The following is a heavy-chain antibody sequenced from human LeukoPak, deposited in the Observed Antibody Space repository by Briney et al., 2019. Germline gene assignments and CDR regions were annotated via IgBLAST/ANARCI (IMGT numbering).Heavy chain of an antibody. V-gene: IGHV4-39*07. CDR1: GGSISSSSYY. CDR2: IYYSGST. Sequence: SETLSLTCTVSGGSISSSSYYWGWIRQPPGKGLEWIGSIYYSGSTYYNPSLKSRVTISVDTSKNQFSLKLSSVTAADTAVYYCAREVTISVLALNYYGSGTVDYWGQGTLVTVSS. CDR3: AREVTISVLALNYYGSGTVDY. D-gene: IGHD3-10*01. J-gene: IGHJ4*02.